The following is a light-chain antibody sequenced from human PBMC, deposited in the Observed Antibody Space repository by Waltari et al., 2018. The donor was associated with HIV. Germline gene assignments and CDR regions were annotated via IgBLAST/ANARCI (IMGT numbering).Light chain of an antibody. J-gene: IGKJ4*01. CDR3: RQTRQMPLT. CDR2: LGS. CDR1: LSLLHTTGNNW. V-gene: IGKV2-28*01. Sequence: IVMTQSPLSLSVTPGEPASISCKSSLSLLHTTGNNWLQWFLQKPGQSPQLLIYLGSNRASGVPDRFSGGGSGTDVTLRISKVEAEDVGIYYCRQTRQMPLTFGGGTKLEI.